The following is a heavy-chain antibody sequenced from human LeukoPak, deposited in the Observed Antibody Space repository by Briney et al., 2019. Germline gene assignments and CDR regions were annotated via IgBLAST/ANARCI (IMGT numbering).Heavy chain of an antibody. CDR2: IYYSGST. D-gene: IGHD6-6*01. Sequence: PSETLSLTCTVSGGSISSSAYYWGWIRQPPGKGLEWIGSIYYSGSTYYNPSLKSRATISVDTSKNQFSLKLSSVTAADTAVYYCARHSRYSSSSMDYWGQGTLVTVSS. V-gene: IGHV4-39*01. CDR1: GGSISSSAYY. CDR3: ARHSRYSSSSMDY. J-gene: IGHJ4*02.